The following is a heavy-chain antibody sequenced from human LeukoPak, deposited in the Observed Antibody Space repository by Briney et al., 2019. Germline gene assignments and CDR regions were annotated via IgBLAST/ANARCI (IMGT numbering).Heavy chain of an antibody. V-gene: IGHV4-59*01. J-gene: IGHJ4*02. CDR1: SGSISGYY. CDR2: VYYSGST. CDR3: ARDQETVDTAMVTFDY. Sequence: SETLSLTCTVSSGSISGYYWSWIRQPPGKGLEWIGCVYYSGSTNYNPSLKSRVTISVDTSKNQFSLKLSSVTAADTAVYYCARDQETVDTAMVTFDYWGQGTLVTVSS. D-gene: IGHD5-18*01.